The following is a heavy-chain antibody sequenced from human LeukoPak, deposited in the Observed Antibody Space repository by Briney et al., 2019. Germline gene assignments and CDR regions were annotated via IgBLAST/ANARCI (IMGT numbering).Heavy chain of an antibody. D-gene: IGHD5-24*01. CDR2: INSDGSST. V-gene: IGHV3-74*01. Sequence: GGSLRLSCAASGFTFGSYWMHWVRQAPGKGLVWVSRINSDGSSTSYADSVKGRFAISRDNAKNTLYLQMNSLRAEDTAVYYCARGGRWLQYFDYWGQGTLVTVSS. J-gene: IGHJ4*02. CDR3: ARGGRWLQYFDY. CDR1: GFTFGSYW.